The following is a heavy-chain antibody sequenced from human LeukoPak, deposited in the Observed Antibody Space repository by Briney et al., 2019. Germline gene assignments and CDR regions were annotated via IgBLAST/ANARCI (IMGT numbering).Heavy chain of an antibody. CDR2: ISSSSSYI. CDR1: GFTFSSYS. Sequence: GGSLRLSCAASGFTFSSYSMNWVRQAPGKGLEWVSSISSSSSYIYYADSVKGRFTISRDNSEKSVFLQMSSLRAEDTAVYYCAKNEGHSADYWGQGSLVTVSS. V-gene: IGHV3-21*01. J-gene: IGHJ4*02. CDR3: AKNEGHSADY. D-gene: IGHD4-11*01.